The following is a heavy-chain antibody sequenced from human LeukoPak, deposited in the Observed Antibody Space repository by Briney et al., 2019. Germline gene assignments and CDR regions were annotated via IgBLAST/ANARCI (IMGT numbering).Heavy chain of an antibody. Sequence: SETLSLTRAVYGGSFSGYYWSWIRQPPGKGLEWIGEINHSGSTNYNPSLKSRVTISVDTSKNQFSLKLSSVTAADTAVYYCARGSNYYGSGSYHYYYYYYMDVWGKGTTVTISS. CDR3: ARGSNYYGSGSYHYYYYYYMDV. V-gene: IGHV4-34*01. J-gene: IGHJ6*03. CDR1: GGSFSGYY. CDR2: INHSGST. D-gene: IGHD3-10*01.